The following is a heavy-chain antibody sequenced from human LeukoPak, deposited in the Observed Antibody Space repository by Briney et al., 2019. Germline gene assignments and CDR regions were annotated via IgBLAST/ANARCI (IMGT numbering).Heavy chain of an antibody. Sequence: PGGSLRLSCAVSGLTFSNYAMTWVRQAPGKGLEYVSEISGSGHNTYYADSVQGRFTISRDNSKNTLYLQVNSLRAEDTAVYFCAKDVPAAYFDYWGQGILVTVSS. CDR1: GLTFSNYA. J-gene: IGHJ4*02. CDR3: AKDVPAAYFDY. CDR2: ISGSGHNT. V-gene: IGHV3-23*01. D-gene: IGHD2-2*01.